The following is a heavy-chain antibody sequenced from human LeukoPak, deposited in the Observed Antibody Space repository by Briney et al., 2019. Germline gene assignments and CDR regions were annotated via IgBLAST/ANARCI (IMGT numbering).Heavy chain of an antibody. V-gene: IGHV1-18*01. Sequence: ASVKVSCKASGYTFTSYGISGVRQAPGQGLEWMGWISAYNGNTNYAQKLQGRVTMTTDPSTSTAYMELRSLGSDDTAVYYCARLLWIQPWWDFDYWGQGTLVTVSS. CDR2: ISAYNGNT. D-gene: IGHD5-18*01. CDR1: GYTFTSYG. J-gene: IGHJ4*02. CDR3: ARLLWIQPWWDFDY.